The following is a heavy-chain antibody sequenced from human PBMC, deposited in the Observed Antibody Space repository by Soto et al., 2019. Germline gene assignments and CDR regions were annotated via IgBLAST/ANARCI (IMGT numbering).Heavy chain of an antibody. Sequence: QVQLQESGPGLVKPSQTLSLTCTVSGGSISSGGYYWSWIRQHPGKGLEWIGYIYYSGSTYYNPXXXXXXXXXXXXXXXXXXXXXXXXXXXXXXXXXXXXXXXXXYYYYGMDVWGQGTTVTVSS. J-gene: IGHJ6*02. CDR3: XXXXXXXYYYYGMDV. CDR1: GGSISSGGYY. CDR2: IYYSGST. V-gene: IGHV4-31*01.